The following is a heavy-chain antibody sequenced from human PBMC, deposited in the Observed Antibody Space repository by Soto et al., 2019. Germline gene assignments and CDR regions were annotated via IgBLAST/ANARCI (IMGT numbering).Heavy chain of an antibody. CDR2: IDPSDSYT. Sequence: PGESLKISCKGSVYSFTSYWISWVRQMPGKGLEWMGRIDPSDSYTNYSPSFQGHVTISADKSISTAYLQWSSLKASDTAMYYCARQDSSSWDAAYYYYGMDVWGQGTTVTVSS. D-gene: IGHD6-13*01. CDR3: ARQDSSSWDAAYYYYGMDV. CDR1: VYSFTSYW. J-gene: IGHJ6*02. V-gene: IGHV5-10-1*01.